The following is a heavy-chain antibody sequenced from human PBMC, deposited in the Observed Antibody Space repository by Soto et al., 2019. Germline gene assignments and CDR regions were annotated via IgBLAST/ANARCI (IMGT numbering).Heavy chain of an antibody. J-gene: IGHJ4*02. Sequence: GGSLRLSCAASGFTFSSYSMNWVRQAPGKGLEWVSYISSSSSTIYYADSMKGRFTISRDNAKNSLYLQMNSLRDEDTAVYYCARDHYYDSSGYCFFDYWGQGTLVTVSS. CDR3: ARDHYYDSSGYCFFDY. CDR2: ISSSSSTI. D-gene: IGHD3-22*01. V-gene: IGHV3-48*02. CDR1: GFTFSSYS.